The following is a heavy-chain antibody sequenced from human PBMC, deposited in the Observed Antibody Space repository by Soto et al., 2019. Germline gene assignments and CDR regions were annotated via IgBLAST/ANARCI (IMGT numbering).Heavy chain of an antibody. V-gene: IGHV1-18*01. D-gene: IGHD5-12*01. Sequence: XVKVSFTASGYPFTRYDIICVRRAPVQGLEWMGWISAYNGNTNYAQKLQGRVTMTTDTSTSTAYMELRSLRSDATAVYYCARVKVDIVDYYYYYMDVWGKGTTVTVS. CDR1: GYPFTRYD. CDR2: ISAYNGNT. J-gene: IGHJ6*03. CDR3: ARVKVDIVDYYYYYMDV.